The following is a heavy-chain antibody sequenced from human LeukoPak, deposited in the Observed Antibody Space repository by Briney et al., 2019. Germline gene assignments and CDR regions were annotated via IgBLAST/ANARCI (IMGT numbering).Heavy chain of an antibody. CDR2: ISWDGGST. CDR1: GFTFDDYA. CDR3: ARDSPDDYDILTAYYKAFDY. Sequence: GGSLRLSCAASGFTFDDYAMHWVRQAPGKGLEWVSLISWDGGSTYYADSVKGRFTISRDNAKNSLYLQMNSLRAEDTGVYYCARDSPDDYDILTAYYKAFDYWGQGTLVTVSS. V-gene: IGHV3-43D*03. J-gene: IGHJ4*02. D-gene: IGHD3-9*01.